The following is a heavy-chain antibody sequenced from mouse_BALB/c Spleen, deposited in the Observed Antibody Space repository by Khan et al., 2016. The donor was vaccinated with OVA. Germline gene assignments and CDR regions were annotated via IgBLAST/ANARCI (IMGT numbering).Heavy chain of an antibody. J-gene: IGHJ4*01. D-gene: IGHD2-14*01. CDR2: INPRSGYT. CDR3: ARRTTEYAMDY. V-gene: IGHV1-4*01. Sequence: QVQLQQSGAELARPGASVKMSCKASGYTFTSYTMHWVKQGPGQGLEWIGYINPRSGYTNYNQKFNDKATLTADKSSSTAYMQLSSLTSEDSAVQYCARRTTEYAMDYWGQGTSVTVSS. CDR1: GYTFTSYT.